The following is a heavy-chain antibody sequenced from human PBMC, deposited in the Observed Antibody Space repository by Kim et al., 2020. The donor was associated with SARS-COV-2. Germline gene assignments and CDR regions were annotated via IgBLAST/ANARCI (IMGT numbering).Heavy chain of an antibody. D-gene: IGHD3-22*01. Sequence: SETLSLTCTVSGRSISSYYWSWIRQPAGKGLEWIGRIYSSGSTKYNPSLKSRVTMSVDMSKNQFSLRLSSVTAADTAVYYCARGDDYDSSGYYSEYFQHWGQGTLVTVSS. V-gene: IGHV4-4*07. J-gene: IGHJ1*01. CDR1: GRSISSYY. CDR2: IYSSGST. CDR3: ARGDDYDSSGYYSEYFQH.